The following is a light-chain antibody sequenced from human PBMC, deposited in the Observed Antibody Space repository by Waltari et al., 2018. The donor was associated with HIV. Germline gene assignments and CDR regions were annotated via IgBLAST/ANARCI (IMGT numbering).Light chain of an antibody. CDR1: FGSIASNY. V-gene: IGLV6-57*04. Sequence: NFMLTQPHSVSESPGKTVTISCTRSFGSIASNYVQWYQQRPGSVPTPIIYENTQRPSGVPDRFSASIDSSSNSASLTISELKAEDEADYYCQSYDDTSYVFGAGTKVTVL. CDR2: ENT. CDR3: QSYDDTSYV. J-gene: IGLJ1*01.